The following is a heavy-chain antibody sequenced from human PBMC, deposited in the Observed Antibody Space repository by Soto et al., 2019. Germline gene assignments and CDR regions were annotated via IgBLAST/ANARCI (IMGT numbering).Heavy chain of an antibody. Sequence: PSETLSLTCTVSGGSISSSSYYWGWIRQPPGKGLEWIGSIYYSGSTYYNPSLKSRVTISVDTSKNQFSLKLSSVTAADTAVYYCARNIPVGSDWYGLDAFDIWGQGTMVTVSS. J-gene: IGHJ3*02. CDR3: ARNIPVGSDWYGLDAFDI. CDR1: GGSISSSSYY. V-gene: IGHV4-39*01. D-gene: IGHD6-19*01. CDR2: IYYSGST.